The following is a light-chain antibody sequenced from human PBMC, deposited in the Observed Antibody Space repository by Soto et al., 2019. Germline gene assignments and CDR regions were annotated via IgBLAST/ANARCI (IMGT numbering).Light chain of an antibody. J-gene: IGLJ2*01. CDR1: SSDIGTYNS. CDR3: TSYTTSSTLV. Sequence: QYVLTQPASVSGSPGQSITISCTGTSSDIGTYNSVPWYQQHAGKVPKLMLYDVTNRPSGVSDRFSGSKSGNTASLTISGLQAEDEADYYCTSYTTSSTLVFGRGTKLTVL. CDR2: DVT. V-gene: IGLV2-14*01.